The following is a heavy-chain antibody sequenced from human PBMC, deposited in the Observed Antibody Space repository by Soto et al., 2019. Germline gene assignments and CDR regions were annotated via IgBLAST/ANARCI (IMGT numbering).Heavy chain of an antibody. V-gene: IGHV4-59*01. CDR3: ARDQSLPLGGIDY. D-gene: IGHD3-16*01. CDR2: IYYSGST. CDR1: CGSISSYY. J-gene: IGHJ4*02. Sequence: SDTLSLTFTVSCGSISSYYCIWILPPPGKGLEWIGYIYYSGSTNYNPSLKSRVTISVDTSKNQFSLKLSSVTAADTAVYYCARDQSLPLGGIDYWGQGTLVTVSS.